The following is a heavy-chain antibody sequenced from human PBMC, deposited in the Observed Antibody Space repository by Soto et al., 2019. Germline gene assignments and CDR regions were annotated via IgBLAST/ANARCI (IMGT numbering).Heavy chain of an antibody. J-gene: IGHJ6*03. CDR1: GFTFSSYS. CDR3: ARAGVVTGSYYYYYMDV. Sequence: PGGSLRLSCAASGFTFSSYSMNWVRQAPGKGLEWVSYISSSSSTIYYADSVKGRFTISRDNAKNSLYLQMNSLRAEDTAVYYCARAGVVTGSYYYYYMDVWGKGTTVTVSS. CDR2: ISSSSSTI. D-gene: IGHD1-20*01. V-gene: IGHV3-48*01.